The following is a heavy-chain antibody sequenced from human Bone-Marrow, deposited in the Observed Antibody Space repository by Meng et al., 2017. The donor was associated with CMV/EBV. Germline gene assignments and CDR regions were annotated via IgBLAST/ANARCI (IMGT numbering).Heavy chain of an antibody. V-gene: IGHV3-33*06. Sequence: LSLSCAASGFTFSNHAIHWVRQAPGKGLEWLSLIWYDATNKYYKDSVEGRFTISRDNSKNIVYLQMNSLRAEDTAIYYCAKDQAFSGGFEGGFDLWGQGTMVTVSS. CDR3: AKDQAFSGGFEGGFDL. D-gene: IGHD1-26*01. CDR1: GFTFSNHA. J-gene: IGHJ3*01. CDR2: IWYDATNK.